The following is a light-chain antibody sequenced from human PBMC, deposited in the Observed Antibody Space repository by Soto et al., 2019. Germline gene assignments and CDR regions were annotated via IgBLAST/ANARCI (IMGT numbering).Light chain of an antibody. CDR3: SSYTSSSPLV. V-gene: IGLV2-14*01. J-gene: IGLJ2*01. CDR2: DVS. Sequence: QSALTQPASVSVSPGQSITISCTGTSSDVGGYNYVSWYQQHPGKAPKLMIYDVSNRPSGVSNRFSGSKSGNTASLTISGLQAEDEADYYCSSYTSSSPLVFGGGTKLTVL. CDR1: SSDVGGYNY.